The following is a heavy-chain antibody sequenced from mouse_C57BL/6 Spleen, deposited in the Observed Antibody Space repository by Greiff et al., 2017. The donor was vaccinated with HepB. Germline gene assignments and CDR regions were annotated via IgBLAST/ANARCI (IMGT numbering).Heavy chain of an antibody. CDR1: GYTFTSYW. Sequence: QVQLQQPGAELVRPGTSVKLSCKASGYTFTSYWMHWVKQRPGQGLQWIGVIDPSDSYTNYNQKFKCKATLTVDTSSSTAYMQLSSLTSEDSAVYYCANHGNRFAYWGQGTLVTVSA. CDR2: IDPSDSYT. V-gene: IGHV1-59*01. J-gene: IGHJ3*01. D-gene: IGHD2-1*01. CDR3: ANHGNRFAY.